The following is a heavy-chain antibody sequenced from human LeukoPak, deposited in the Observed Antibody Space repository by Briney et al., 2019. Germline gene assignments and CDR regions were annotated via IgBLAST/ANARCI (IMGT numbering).Heavy chain of an antibody. CDR1: GYTFTSYD. Sequence: ASVKVSCKASGYTFTSYDINWVRQATGQGLEWMGWMNSNSGNTGYAQKFQARVTFTRITSISTAYMELRSLRSDDTAVYYCARVGYSGYPGNFDYWGQGTLVTVSS. CDR2: MNSNSGNT. V-gene: IGHV1-8*03. J-gene: IGHJ4*02. D-gene: IGHD5-12*01. CDR3: ARVGYSGYPGNFDY.